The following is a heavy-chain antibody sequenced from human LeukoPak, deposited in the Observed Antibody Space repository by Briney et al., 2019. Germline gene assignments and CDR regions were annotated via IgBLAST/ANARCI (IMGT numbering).Heavy chain of an antibody. D-gene: IGHD1-26*01. CDR1: GFTFSSYE. J-gene: IGHJ6*03. Sequence: PEGSLRLSCAASGFTFSSYEMNWVRQAPGKGLEWVSYISSSGSTIYYADSVKGRFTISRDNAKNSLYLQMNSLRAEDTAVYYCAKDDSGSYYPYYYYMDVWGKGTTVTISS. CDR2: ISSSGSTI. V-gene: IGHV3-48*03. CDR3: AKDDSGSYYPYYYYMDV.